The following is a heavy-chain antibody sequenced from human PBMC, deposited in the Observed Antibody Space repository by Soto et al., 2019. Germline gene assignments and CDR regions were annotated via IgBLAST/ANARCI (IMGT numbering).Heavy chain of an antibody. CDR3: ASTATAARPYYYYSMDV. CDR1: GGSISSGDYY. D-gene: IGHD6-6*01. Sequence: QVQLQESGPGLVKPSQTLSLTCTVSGGSISSGDYYWSWIRQPPGKGLEWIGYIYYSGSTYYNPSLKSRVTISVDTSKNQFSLKLSSVTAADTAVYYCASTATAARPYYYYSMDVWGQGTTVTVSS. J-gene: IGHJ6*02. V-gene: IGHV4-30-4*01. CDR2: IYYSGST.